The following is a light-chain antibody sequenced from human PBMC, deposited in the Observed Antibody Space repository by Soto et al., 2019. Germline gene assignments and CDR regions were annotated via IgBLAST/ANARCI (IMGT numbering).Light chain of an antibody. CDR3: ASWDVSLNGLYV. CDR1: SSNIGSTS. Sequence: QSVLTQPPSASGTPGQRVTISCSGSSSNIGSTSVNWYQQLPGTAPKLLIYNDNQWPSGVPDRFSGSRSGTSASLAISGLQSEDEADYYCASWDVSLNGLYVFGTGTKLIVL. V-gene: IGLV1-44*01. J-gene: IGLJ1*01. CDR2: NDN.